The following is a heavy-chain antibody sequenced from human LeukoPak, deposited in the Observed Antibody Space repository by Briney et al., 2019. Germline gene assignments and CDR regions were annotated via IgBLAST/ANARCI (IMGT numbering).Heavy chain of an antibody. CDR1: GGTFSSYA. CDR2: MNPNSGNT. Sequence: ASVKVSCKASGGTFSSYAINWVRQATGQGLEWMGWMNPNSGNTGYAQKFQGRVTMTRNTSISTAYMELSSLRSEDTAVYYCARGFSEWVTMVRGVSDYWGQGTLVTVSS. V-gene: IGHV1-8*02. J-gene: IGHJ4*02. D-gene: IGHD3-10*01. CDR3: ARGFSEWVTMVRGVSDY.